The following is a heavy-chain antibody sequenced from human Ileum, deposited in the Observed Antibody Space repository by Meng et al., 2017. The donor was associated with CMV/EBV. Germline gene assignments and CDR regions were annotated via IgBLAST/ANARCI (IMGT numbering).Heavy chain of an antibody. J-gene: IGHJ4*02. CDR3: VRGPGASTREGFDL. D-gene: IGHD1-26*01. Sequence: QVQLQEAGPGLVKPSETLSLTCTVSGGSINNYYWSWIRQSAGKGLEWIGRFYSSDTYNYHPSLNSRVTMSLDTSKKQFSLILSSVTAADTARYYCVRGPGASTREGFDLWGQGTLVTVSS. CDR1: GGSINNYY. CDR2: FYSSDTY. V-gene: IGHV4-4*07.